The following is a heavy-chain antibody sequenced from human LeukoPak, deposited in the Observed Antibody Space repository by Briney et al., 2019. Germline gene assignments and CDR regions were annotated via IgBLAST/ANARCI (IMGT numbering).Heavy chain of an antibody. D-gene: IGHD4-17*01. V-gene: IGHV3-64*02. CDR1: GFPFRDYA. J-gene: IGHJ3*02. CDR3: ARGPQPYDDSGSRAFDI. Sequence: GGSLRLSCAASGFPFRDYAMHWVRQAPGKGLEHVSTISSNGDITYYAESVKGRFSISRDNSKNTLFLQLGSLRAEDMAVYYCARGPQPYDDSGSRAFDIWGQGAMVTVSS. CDR2: ISSNGDIT.